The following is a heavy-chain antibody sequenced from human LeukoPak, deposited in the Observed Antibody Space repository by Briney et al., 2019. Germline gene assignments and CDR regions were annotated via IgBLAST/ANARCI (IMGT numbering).Heavy chain of an antibody. CDR2: ISSSGSTI. J-gene: IGHJ4*02. V-gene: IGHV3-48*04. D-gene: IGHD3-10*01. CDR3: VRRLSYRSSGDY. CDR1: GFTFSSYS. Sequence: GGSLRLSCAASGFTFSSYSMNWVRQAPGKGLEWVSYISSSGSTIYYADSVKGRFTISRDNAKTSLYLQMNSLRAEDTAIYYCVRRLSYRSSGDYWGQGTLVTVSS.